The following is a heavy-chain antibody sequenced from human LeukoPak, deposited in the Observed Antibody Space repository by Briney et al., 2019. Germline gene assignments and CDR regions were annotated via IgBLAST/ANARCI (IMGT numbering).Heavy chain of an antibody. CDR3: VRDHDFWSGYYEGGSFGC. CDR1: GFTLSRYS. D-gene: IGHD3-3*01. J-gene: IGHJ4*02. CDR2: ISSGSSYI. Sequence: PGGSLRLSCAASGFTLSRYSMNWVRQAPGKGLEWVSSISSGSSYIYYADSVKGRFTISRDNSKNTVYLQMNSLRPEDTAVYFCVRDHDFWSGYYEGGSFGCWGQGTLVTVSS. V-gene: IGHV3-21*01.